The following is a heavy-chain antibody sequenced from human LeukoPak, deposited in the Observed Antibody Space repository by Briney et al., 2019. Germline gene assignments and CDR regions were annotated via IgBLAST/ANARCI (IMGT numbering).Heavy chain of an antibody. J-gene: IGHJ6*03. D-gene: IGHD2-2*01. CDR2: INHSGST. Sequence: SETLSLTCTVSGGSISSYYWSWIRQPPGKGLEWIGEINHSGSTNYNPSLKSRVTISVDTSKNQFSLKLSSVTAADTAVYYCARAVPAASDYYYYMDVWGKGTTVTVSS. CDR1: GGSISSYY. V-gene: IGHV4-34*01. CDR3: ARAVPAASDYYYYMDV.